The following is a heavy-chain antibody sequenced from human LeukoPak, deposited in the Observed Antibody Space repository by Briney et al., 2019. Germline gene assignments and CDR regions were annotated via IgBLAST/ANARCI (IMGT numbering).Heavy chain of an antibody. D-gene: IGHD3-3*01. CDR3: ARGPERLRFLGWLFDY. CDR2: IYYSGST. Sequence: SETLSLTCTVSGGSISSYYWSWIRQPPGKGLEWIGYIYYSGSTNYNPSLNSRVTISVDTSKNQFSLKLSSVTAADTAVYYCARGPERLRFLGWLFDYWGQGTLVTVSS. V-gene: IGHV4-59*01. J-gene: IGHJ4*02. CDR1: GGSISSYY.